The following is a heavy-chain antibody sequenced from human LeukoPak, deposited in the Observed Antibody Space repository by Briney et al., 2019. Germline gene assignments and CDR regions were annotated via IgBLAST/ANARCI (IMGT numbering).Heavy chain of an antibody. V-gene: IGHV4-34*01. J-gene: IGHJ3*02. CDR3: ARDRTYGGNSFDAFDI. Sequence: SETLSLTCAVYGGSFSGYYWGWIRQPPGKGLEWIGEINHSGSTNYNPSLKSRVTISVDTSTSTVYMELSSLRSEDTAVYYCARDRTYGGNSFDAFDIWGQGTMVTVSS. CDR2: INHSGST. CDR1: GGSFSGYY. D-gene: IGHD4-23*01.